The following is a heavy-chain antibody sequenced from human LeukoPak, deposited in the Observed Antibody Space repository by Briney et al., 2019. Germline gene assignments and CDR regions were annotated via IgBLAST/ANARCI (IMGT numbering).Heavy chain of an antibody. V-gene: IGHV4-39*01. CDR1: GGPISSRSYY. CDR3: ARSLAGGWYVGIDY. J-gene: IGHJ4*02. Sequence: SETLSLTCTLSGGPISSRSYYWGWIRQPPGKGLEWIASIYYSGDTYYSPSLRSRLTISIDTSRNEFSLRVSSVTAADTAVYYCARSLAGGWYVGIDYWGQGTLVTVSS. CDR2: IYYSGDT. D-gene: IGHD6-19*01.